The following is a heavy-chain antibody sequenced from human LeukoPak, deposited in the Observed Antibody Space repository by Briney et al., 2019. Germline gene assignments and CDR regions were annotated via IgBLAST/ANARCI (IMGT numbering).Heavy chain of an antibody. CDR3: AKGRDKWELLRSPLDY. J-gene: IGHJ4*02. Sequence: GGSLTLSCAASGFTLSSYGMHWVRQAPGKGLEWVAVISYDGSNKYYAVSVKGRFTISRDNSKNTLYLQMNSLRAEDTAVYYCAKGRDKWELLRSPLDYWGQGNLVTVSS. D-gene: IGHD1-26*01. CDR2: ISYDGSNK. CDR1: GFTLSSYG. V-gene: IGHV3-30*18.